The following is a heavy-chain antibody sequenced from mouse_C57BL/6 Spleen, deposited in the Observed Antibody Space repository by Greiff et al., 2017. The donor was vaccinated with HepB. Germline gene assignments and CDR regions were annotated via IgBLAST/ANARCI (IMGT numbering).Heavy chain of an antibody. V-gene: IGHV14-4*01. D-gene: IGHD1-1*02. CDR3: TIGNSFDY. J-gene: IGHJ2*01. Sequence: EVQLQESGAELVRPGASVKLSCTASGFNIKDDYMHWVKQRPEQGLEWIGWIDPENGDTEYASKFQGKATITADTSSNTAYLQLSSLTSEDTAVYYCTIGNSFDYWGQGTTLTVSS. CDR2: IDPENGDT. CDR1: GFNIKDDY.